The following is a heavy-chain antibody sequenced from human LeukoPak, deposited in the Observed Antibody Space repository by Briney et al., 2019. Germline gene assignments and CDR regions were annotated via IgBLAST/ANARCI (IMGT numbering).Heavy chain of an antibody. CDR3: ARGYYDTSGYWLSYFDY. CDR1: GGSISSGDYY. CDR2: IYYSGNT. J-gene: IGHJ4*02. Sequence: PETLSLTCTVSGGSISSGDYYWSWIRQPPGKGLEWIGYIYYSGNTNYNPSLKSRVSISVDTSKNQLSLKLSSVTAADTAVYYCARGYYDTSGYWLSYFDYWGQGTLVTVSS. D-gene: IGHD3-22*01. V-gene: IGHV4-61*08.